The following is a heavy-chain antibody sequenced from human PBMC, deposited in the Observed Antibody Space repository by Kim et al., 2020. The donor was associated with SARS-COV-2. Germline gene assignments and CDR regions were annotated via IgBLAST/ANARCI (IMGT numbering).Heavy chain of an antibody. D-gene: IGHD3-22*01. Sequence: GGSLRLSCSASGFTFSSYAMHWVRQAPGKGLEYVSAISSNGGSTYYADSVKGRFTISRDNSKNTLYLQMSSLRAEDTAVYYCVNDTSLTMLVVVITTGAFDIWGQGTMFTVSS. CDR2: ISSNGGST. V-gene: IGHV3-64D*09. CDR1: GFTFSSYA. CDR3: VNDTSLTMLVVVITTGAFDI. J-gene: IGHJ3*02.